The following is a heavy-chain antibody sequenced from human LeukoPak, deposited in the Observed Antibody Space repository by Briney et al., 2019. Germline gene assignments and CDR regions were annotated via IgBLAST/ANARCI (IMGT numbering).Heavy chain of an antibody. J-gene: IGHJ1*01. CDR3: ASTPRYCDSSTCFEYFQH. Sequence: GGSLRLSCAASGFTFSRNWMHWVSQAPGKGLVCVSRINSDDSSTSYADSVKGRFTISRDNAKNTLYLQMNSLRAEDTAVYYCASTPRYCDSSTCFEYFQHWGQGTLVTVSS. CDR1: GFTFSRNW. V-gene: IGHV3-74*01. CDR2: INSDDSST. D-gene: IGHD2-2*01.